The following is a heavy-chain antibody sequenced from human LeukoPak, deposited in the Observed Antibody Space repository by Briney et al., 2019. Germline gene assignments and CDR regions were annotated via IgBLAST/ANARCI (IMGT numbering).Heavy chain of an antibody. D-gene: IGHD3-10*01. CDR3: ARDPGDY. CDR1: GFTFSSYT. CDR2: ISSSSSAI. Sequence: PGGSLRLSCAASGFTFSSYTMNWVRQAPGKGLEWVSYISSSSSAIYYADSVKGRFTISRDNAKNSLYLQMNSLRGEDTAVYYCARDPGDYWGQGTLVTVSS. J-gene: IGHJ4*02. V-gene: IGHV3-48*01.